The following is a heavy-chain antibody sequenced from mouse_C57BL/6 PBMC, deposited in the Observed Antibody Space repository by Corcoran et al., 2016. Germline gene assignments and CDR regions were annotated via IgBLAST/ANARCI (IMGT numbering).Heavy chain of an antibody. D-gene: IGHD1-1*01. CDR1: GYNFTTYG. V-gene: IGHV9-3*01. Sequence: QIQLVQSGPELKKPGEPVKISCKASGYNFTTYGMSRVKQAPGKGLKWIGWINTYSGVPTYADDFKGRFGFSLETSASTAYLHINNLKNEDTATYVCANHITTVVGGAIDYWGQGASVTVS. CDR3: ANHITTVVGGAIDY. J-gene: IGHJ4*01. CDR2: INTYSGVP.